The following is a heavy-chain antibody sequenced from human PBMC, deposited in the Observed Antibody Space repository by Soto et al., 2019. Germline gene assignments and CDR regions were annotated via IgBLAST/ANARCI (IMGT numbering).Heavy chain of an antibody. J-gene: IGHJ2*01. CDR2: IYYSGST. CDR1: GGSISSGGYY. D-gene: IGHD2-15*01. CDR3: ARDPQGYCSGGSCYSSWYFDL. V-gene: IGHV4-31*03. Sequence: QVQLQESGPGLVKPSQTLSLTCTVSGGSISSGGYYWSWIRQHPGKGLEWIGYIYYSGSTYYNPSLKSRVTISVDTSKNQFSLKLSSVTAADTAVYYCARDPQGYCSGGSCYSSWYFDLWGRGTLVTVSS.